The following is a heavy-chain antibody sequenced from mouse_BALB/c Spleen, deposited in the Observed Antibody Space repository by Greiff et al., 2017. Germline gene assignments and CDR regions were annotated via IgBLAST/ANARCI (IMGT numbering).Heavy chain of an antibody. CDR3: ARPGLRQGAWFAY. CDR1: GYTFTDYW. CDR2: IDTSDSYT. D-gene: IGHD2-2*01. Sequence: VQLQQPGAELVMPGASVKMSCKASGYTFTDYWMHWVKQRPGQGLEWIGAIDTSDSYTSYNQKFKGKATLTVDESSSTAYMQLSSLTSEDSAVYYCARPGLRQGAWFAYWGQGTLVTVSA. J-gene: IGHJ3*01. V-gene: IGHV1-69*01.